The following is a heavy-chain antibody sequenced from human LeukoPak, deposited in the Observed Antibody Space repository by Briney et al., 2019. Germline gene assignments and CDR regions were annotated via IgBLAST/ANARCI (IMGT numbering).Heavy chain of an antibody. CDR1: GFTFSSYS. CDR2: ISGTGGST. Sequence: PGGSLRLSCAASGFTFSSYSMNWVRQAPGKGLEWVSTISGTGGSTTYTDSVKGRFTISRDNSKNTLYLQMNSLRADDTAIFYCAKYPSSGFYYFDYWGRGTLVTVSS. V-gene: IGHV3-23*01. CDR3: AKYPSSGFYYFDY. J-gene: IGHJ4*02. D-gene: IGHD6-19*01.